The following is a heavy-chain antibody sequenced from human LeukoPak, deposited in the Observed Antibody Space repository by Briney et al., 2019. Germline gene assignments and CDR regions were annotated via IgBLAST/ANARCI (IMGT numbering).Heavy chain of an antibody. CDR3: ARLAASCSSSSCSFDY. J-gene: IGHJ4*02. Sequence: SETLSLTCTVSGGSISSSSYCWGWIRQPPGKGLEWIGNIYYSGSTYYNPSLKSRVTISVDTSKNQSSLKLSSVTAADTAVYSCARLAASCSSSSCSFDYWGQGTLVTVSS. CDR2: IYYSGST. CDR1: GGSISSSSYC. D-gene: IGHD2-2*01. V-gene: IGHV4-39*01.